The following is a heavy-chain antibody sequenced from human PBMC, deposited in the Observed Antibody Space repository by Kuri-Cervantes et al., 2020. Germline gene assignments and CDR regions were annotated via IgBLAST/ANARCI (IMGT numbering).Heavy chain of an antibody. CDR2: IRYDGNNK. D-gene: IGHD2-2*01. CDR1: GFTFSSYG. Sequence: GGSLRLSCAASGFTFSSYGMNWVRQAPGKGLEWVSFIRYDGNNKYYADSVKGRFTISRDNSKNTLYLQMNSLRAEDTAVYYCAKDSLPSAYYYYMDVWGKGTTVTVSS. V-gene: IGHV3-30*02. CDR3: AKDSLPSAYYYYMDV. J-gene: IGHJ6*03.